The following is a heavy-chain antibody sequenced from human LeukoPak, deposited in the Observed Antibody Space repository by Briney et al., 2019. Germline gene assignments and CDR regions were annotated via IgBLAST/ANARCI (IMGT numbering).Heavy chain of an antibody. Sequence: GASVKVSCKASGYIFSGYSMHWVRQAPGQGLEWMGWINPNSGGTNYARKFQGRVTMTRDTSISTAYMELSRLRSDDTAVFYCARVEGLGDGYNYYFDYWGQGTLVAVSS. D-gene: IGHD5-24*01. V-gene: IGHV1-2*02. CDR3: ARVEGLGDGYNYYFDY. CDR2: INPNSGGT. CDR1: GYIFSGYS. J-gene: IGHJ4*02.